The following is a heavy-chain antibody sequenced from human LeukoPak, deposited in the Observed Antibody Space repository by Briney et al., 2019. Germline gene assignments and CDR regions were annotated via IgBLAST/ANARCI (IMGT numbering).Heavy chain of an antibody. CDR2: VNGDGSST. CDR1: GFTFSSFW. J-gene: IGHJ3*02. V-gene: IGHV3-74*01. Sequence: GGSLRLSCAASGFTFSSFWMHWVRQAPGKGLVWVSRVNGDGSSTTYADSVKGRFTISRDSAKNTVYLQMNSLRAEDTAVYYCARPQHGDLYAFDIWGHGTMVTVSS. CDR3: ARPQHGDLYAFDI. D-gene: IGHD4-17*01.